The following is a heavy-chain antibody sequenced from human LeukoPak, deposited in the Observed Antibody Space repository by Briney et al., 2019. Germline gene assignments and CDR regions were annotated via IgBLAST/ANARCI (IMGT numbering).Heavy chain of an antibody. CDR2: IGDSGDAT. D-gene: IGHD3-22*01. CDR1: GFTFTNYA. CDR3: AKGGVVVLTHFDY. V-gene: IGHV3-23*01. Sequence: PGGSLRLSCAASGFTFTNYAMSWVRQAPGKGLEWVSVIGDSGDATSYADSVKGRFTISRDNSKNTLYLQMNSLRAEDRAVYFCAKGGVVVLTHFDYWGQGTLVTVSS. J-gene: IGHJ4*02.